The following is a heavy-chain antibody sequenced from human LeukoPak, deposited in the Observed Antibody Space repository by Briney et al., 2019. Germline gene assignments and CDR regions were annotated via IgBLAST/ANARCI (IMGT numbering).Heavy chain of an antibody. CDR1: GGSISSYY. CDR2: IYTSGST. V-gene: IGHV4-4*07. Sequence: SETLSLTCTVSGGSISSYYWSWIRQPAGKGLEWIGRIYTSGSTNYNPSLKSRVTMSVDTSKNQFSLKLSSVTAADTAVYYCAGQGGSSWPPYYYYMDVWGKGTTVTVSS. CDR3: AGQGGSSWPPYYYYMDV. J-gene: IGHJ6*03. D-gene: IGHD6-13*01.